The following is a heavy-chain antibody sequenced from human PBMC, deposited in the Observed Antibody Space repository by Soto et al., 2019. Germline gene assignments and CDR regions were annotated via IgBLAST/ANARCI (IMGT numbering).Heavy chain of an antibody. Sequence: SDTLSLTCDVSGVSIISAGYYWSWIRQHPGKGLEWIGYIYYSGRTYYNPSLKSRVTISVDRSKNQFSLKLSSVTAADTAVYYCARGMYDSSGYFLDYWGQGTLVTVSS. D-gene: IGHD3-22*01. V-gene: IGHV4-30-2*01. CDR2: IYYSGRT. J-gene: IGHJ4*02. CDR3: ARGMYDSSGYFLDY. CDR1: GVSIISAGYY.